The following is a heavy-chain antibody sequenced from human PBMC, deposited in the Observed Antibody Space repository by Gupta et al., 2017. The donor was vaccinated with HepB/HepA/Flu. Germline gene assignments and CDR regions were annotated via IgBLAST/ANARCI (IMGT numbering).Heavy chain of an antibody. D-gene: IGHD4-11*01. CDR1: GFTFSSYS. V-gene: IGHV3-21*01. CDR2: ISSSSSYI. Sequence: EVQLVESGGGLVKPGGSLRLSCAASGFTFSSYSMNWVRQAPGKGLEWVSSISSSSSYIYYADSVKGRFTISRDNAKNSLYLQMNSLRAEDTAVYYCARDLSDDYSNYFDYWGQGTLVTVSS. J-gene: IGHJ4*02. CDR3: ARDLSDDYSNYFDY.